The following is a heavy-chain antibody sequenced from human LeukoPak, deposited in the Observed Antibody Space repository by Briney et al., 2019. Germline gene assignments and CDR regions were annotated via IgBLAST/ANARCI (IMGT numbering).Heavy chain of an antibody. CDR1: GFTFSSYG. Sequence: PGRSLRLSCAASGFTFSSYGIHWVRQAPGKGLEWVAVISYDGSNKYYADSVKGRFTISRDNSKNTLYLQMNSLRAEDTAVYYCATYSSSGYPGAIDAFDIWGQGTMVTVSS. J-gene: IGHJ3*02. CDR2: ISYDGSNK. CDR3: ATYSSSGYPGAIDAFDI. D-gene: IGHD3-22*01. V-gene: IGHV3-30*03.